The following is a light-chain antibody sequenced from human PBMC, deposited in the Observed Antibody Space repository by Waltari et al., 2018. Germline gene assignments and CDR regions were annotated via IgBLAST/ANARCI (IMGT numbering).Light chain of an antibody. CDR2: HAS. Sequence: SCRARESVSKFLARYQQKPGQAPRLLIYHASNRASGIPDRFSGSGFGTDFSLTISRLEPEDFAVYYCQKYESLPATFGQGTKVEIK. V-gene: IGKV3-20*01. CDR1: ESVSKF. J-gene: IGKJ1*01. CDR3: QKYESLPAT.